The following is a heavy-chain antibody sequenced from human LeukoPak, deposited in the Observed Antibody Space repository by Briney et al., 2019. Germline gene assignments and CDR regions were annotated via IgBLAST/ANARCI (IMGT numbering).Heavy chain of an antibody. CDR1: GFTFSSYA. J-gene: IGHJ6*02. CDR2: ISGSGGST. V-gene: IGHV3-23*01. CDR3: ARKIGAPWFGELLSSYYYYGMDV. Sequence: PGGSLRLSCAASGFTFSSYAMSWVRQAPGKGLEWVSAISGSGGSTYYADSVKGRFTISRDNSKNTLYLQMNSLRAEDTAVYYCARKIGAPWFGELLSSYYYYGMDVWGQGTTVTVSS. D-gene: IGHD3-10*01.